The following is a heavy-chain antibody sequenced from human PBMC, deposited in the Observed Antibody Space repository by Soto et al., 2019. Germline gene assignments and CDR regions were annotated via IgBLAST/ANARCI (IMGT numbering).Heavy chain of an antibody. CDR1: GDTISGGASS. CDR3: ASIVGAEAIDI. J-gene: IGHJ3*02. V-gene: IGHV4-30-4*01. Sequence: SETLSLTCTVSGDTISGGASSWSLIRQPPGKGLEWIANVYYSGSSYYNPSLKSRLTISVDTTKNQFSLQLKSMTAADTAVYYCASIVGAEAIDIWGQGTMVTVSS. CDR2: VYYSGSS. D-gene: IGHD1-26*01.